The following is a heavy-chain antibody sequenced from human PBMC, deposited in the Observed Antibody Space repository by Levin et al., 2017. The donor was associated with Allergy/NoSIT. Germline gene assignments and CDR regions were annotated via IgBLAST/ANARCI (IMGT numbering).Heavy chain of an antibody. CDR1: GGTFSSYA. Sequence: SVKVSCKASGGTFSSYAISWVRQAPGQGLEWMGGIIPIFGTANYAQKFQGRVTITADESTSTAYMELSSLRSEDTAVYYCASGGGYYYGSGSYSYFDYWGQGTLVTVSS. J-gene: IGHJ4*02. CDR2: IIPIFGTA. D-gene: IGHD3-10*01. CDR3: ASGGGYYYGSGSYSYFDY. V-gene: IGHV1-69*13.